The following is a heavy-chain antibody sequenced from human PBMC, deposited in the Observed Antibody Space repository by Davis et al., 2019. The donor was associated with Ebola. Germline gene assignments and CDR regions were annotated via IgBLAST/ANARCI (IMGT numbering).Heavy chain of an antibody. J-gene: IGHJ4*02. Sequence: MPSETLSLTCTVSGGSISTHYWSWIRQPPGKAPEWIGYVYYSGYTDYNPSLRGRVTISVDTSKNQFSLKLSSVTAADTAVYYCARWNWNYGGYFDYWGQGTLVTVSS. D-gene: IGHD1-7*01. CDR1: GGSISTHY. V-gene: IGHV4-59*11. CDR2: VYYSGYT. CDR3: ARWNWNYGGYFDY.